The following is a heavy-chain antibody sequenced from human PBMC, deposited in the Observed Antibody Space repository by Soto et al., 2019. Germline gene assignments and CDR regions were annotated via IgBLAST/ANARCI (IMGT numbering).Heavy chain of an antibody. CDR3: AKDSAAGRIAGDAFDI. D-gene: IGHD6-13*01. V-gene: IGHV3-23*01. J-gene: IGHJ3*02. CDR2: IRGSGGST. CDR1: GVTFSSYA. Sequence: GGSLRLSCTASGVTFSSYAMSWVRQAPGKGLEWVSLIRGSGGSTYYADSVKGRFTISRDNSKNTLYLQINSLRADDTAMYFCAKDSAAGRIAGDAFDIWGRGTMVTVSS.